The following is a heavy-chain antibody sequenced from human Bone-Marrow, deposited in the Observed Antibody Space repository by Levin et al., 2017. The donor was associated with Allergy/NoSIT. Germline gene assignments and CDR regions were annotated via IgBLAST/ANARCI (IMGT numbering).Heavy chain of an antibody. V-gene: IGHV3-49*03. D-gene: IGHD4-17*01. Sequence: GGSLRLSCTASGFTFADYAMSWFRQAPGKGPEWIGFIRSNAYGGATEYAASVKGRFTISRDDSKSIAYLEMNSLKTEDTGLYYCTRDRLEDDFGIPIHWWYFDLWGRGTLVTVSS. J-gene: IGHJ2*01. CDR2: IRSNAYGGAT. CDR3: TRDRLEDDFGIPIHWWYFDL. CDR1: GFTFADYA.